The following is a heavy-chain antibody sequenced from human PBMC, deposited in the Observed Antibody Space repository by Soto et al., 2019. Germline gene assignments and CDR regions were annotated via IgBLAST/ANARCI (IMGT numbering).Heavy chain of an antibody. V-gene: IGHV4-59*01. D-gene: IGHD3-3*01. CDR2: IYYSGGT. CDR1: GGSISSYY. J-gene: IGHJ6*02. Sequence: PSETLSLTCTVSGGSISSYYWSWIRQPPGKGLEWIGYIYYSGGTNYNPSLKSRVTISVDTSKNQFSLKLSSVTAADTAVYYCARVQYDFWSGYSRPYYYYGMDVWGQGTTVTVSS. CDR3: ARVQYDFWSGYSRPYYYYGMDV.